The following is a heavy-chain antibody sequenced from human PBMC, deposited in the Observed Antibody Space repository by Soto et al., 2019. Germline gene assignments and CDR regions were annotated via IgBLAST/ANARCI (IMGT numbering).Heavy chain of an antibody. V-gene: IGHV4-34*01. CDR2: INHSGST. CDR1: GGSFSGYY. Sequence: SETLSLTCAVYGGSFSGYYWSWIRQPPGKGLEWIGEINHSGSTNYNPSLKSRVTISVDTSKNQFSLKLSSVTAADTAVYYCASSVKGFDYCGQGTLVTVSS. CDR3: ASSVKGFDY. D-gene: IGHD6-25*01. J-gene: IGHJ4*02.